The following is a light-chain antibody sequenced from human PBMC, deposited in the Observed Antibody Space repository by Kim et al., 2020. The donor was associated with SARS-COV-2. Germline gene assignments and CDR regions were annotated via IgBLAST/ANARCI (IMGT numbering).Light chain of an antibody. CDR1: QDIGDR. J-gene: IGKJ2*03. CDR2: DAV. Sequence: DIQLTQSPSTLSASIGDRVTITCRASQDIGDRLSWFQHRPGQAPTVLIYDAVALQTGVPSRFSGSGSGTDFAFTISRLQPEDFGTYYCQQYDSDHSFGQGTKLEIK. CDR3: QQYDSDHS. V-gene: IGKV1-33*01.